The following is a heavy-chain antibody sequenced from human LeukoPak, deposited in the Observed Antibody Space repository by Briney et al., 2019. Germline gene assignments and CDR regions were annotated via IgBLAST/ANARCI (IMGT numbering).Heavy chain of an antibody. CDR3: AREVTGVGATPFDY. CDR1: GYTFTGYY. V-gene: IGHV1-2*02. CDR2: INPNSGGT. Sequence: GASVKVSCKASGYTFTGYYMHWVRQAPGQGLEWMGWINPNSGGTNYAQKFQGRVTMTRDTSISTAYMELSRLRSDDTAVYYCAREVTGVGATPFDYWGQGTLVTVSS. D-gene: IGHD1-26*01. J-gene: IGHJ4*02.